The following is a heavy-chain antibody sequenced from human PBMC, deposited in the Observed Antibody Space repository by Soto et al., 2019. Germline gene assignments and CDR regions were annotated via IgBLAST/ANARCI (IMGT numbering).Heavy chain of an antibody. CDR3: ARHRGPAPVY. D-gene: IGHD3-10*01. V-gene: IGHV4-39*01. Sequence: TETLSLTCTVSGGSISGYYWTWIRQPPGKGLEWVGSLFYGGTTDYNPSLKSRLTMSLDTSKNHFSLKLRSVTAADTAVYYCARHRGPAPVYWGQGTLVTVSS. CDR1: GGSISGYY. J-gene: IGHJ4*02. CDR2: LFYGGTT.